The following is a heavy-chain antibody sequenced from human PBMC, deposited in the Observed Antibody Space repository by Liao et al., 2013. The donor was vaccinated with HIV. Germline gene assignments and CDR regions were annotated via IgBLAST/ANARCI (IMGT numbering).Heavy chain of an antibody. J-gene: IGHJ4*02. CDR2: IDYGGSA. D-gene: IGHD4-23*01. CDR1: GGSIGAFY. Sequence: QARLQESGPGLVKSSETLTLTCTVSGGSIGAFYWGWIRQPPGKGLQWVASIDYGGSAYYNASLNSRASVSLDTSKSHLSLTLTSVTTADTAVYFCANSGNLGGNFVYWGPGTPVTVSS. CDR3: ANSGNLGGNFVY. V-gene: IGHV4-59*01.